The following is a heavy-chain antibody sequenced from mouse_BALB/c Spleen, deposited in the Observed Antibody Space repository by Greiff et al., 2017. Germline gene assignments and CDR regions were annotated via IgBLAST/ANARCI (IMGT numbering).Heavy chain of an antibody. CDR3: TRGITTGLDY. CDR1: GYTFTSYY. J-gene: IGHJ2*01. D-gene: IGHD2-4*01. Sequence: VQLQQSGAELVKPGASVKLSCKASGYTFTSYYMYWVKQRPGQGLEWIGEINPSNGGTNFNEKFKSKATLTVDKSSSTAYMQLSSLTSEDSAVYYCTRGITTGLDYWGQGTTLTVSA. V-gene: IGHV1S81*02. CDR2: INPSNGGT.